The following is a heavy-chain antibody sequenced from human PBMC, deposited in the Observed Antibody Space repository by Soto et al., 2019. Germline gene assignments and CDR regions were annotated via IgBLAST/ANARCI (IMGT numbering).Heavy chain of an antibody. J-gene: IGHJ5*02. D-gene: IGHD6-6*01. CDR2: IYHSGST. V-gene: IGHV4-30-4*01. CDR3: ARERPDGARLDP. CDR1: GGSISSGDYY. Sequence: QVQLQESGPGLVKPSQTLSLTCTVSGGSISSGDYYWSWIRQPPGKGLEWIGYIYHSGSTYYNPSLKSRVTISVDPSKNQFSLKLSSVTAADTAVYYWARERPDGARLDPWGQGTLVTVSS.